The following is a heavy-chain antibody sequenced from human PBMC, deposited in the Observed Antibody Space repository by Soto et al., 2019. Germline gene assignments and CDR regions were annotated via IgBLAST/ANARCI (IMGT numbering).Heavy chain of an antibody. J-gene: IGHJ4*02. Sequence: ASVKVSCKASGYTFTGYYMHWVRQAPGQGLEWMGWSNPNSGGTNYAQKFQGRVTMTRDTSISTAYMELSRLRSDATAVYYCARVVARIAAPPGYWGQGTLVTVSS. D-gene: IGHD6-6*01. CDR3: ARVVARIAAPPGY. CDR2: SNPNSGGT. CDR1: GYTFTGYY. V-gene: IGHV1-2*02.